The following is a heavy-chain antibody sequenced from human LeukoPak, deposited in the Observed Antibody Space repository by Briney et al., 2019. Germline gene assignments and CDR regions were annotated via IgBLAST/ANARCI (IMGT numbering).Heavy chain of an antibody. CDR3: AKDAPTYYDFWSVYFDAFDI. CDR1: GFTFSSYG. V-gene: IGHV3-30*02. J-gene: IGHJ3*02. D-gene: IGHD3-3*01. CDR2: IRYDGSNK. Sequence: PGGSLRLSCAASGFTFSSYGMHWVRQAPGKGLEWVAFIRYDGSNKYYADSVKGRFTISRDNSKNTLYLQMNSLRAEDTAVYYCAKDAPTYYDFWSVYFDAFDIWGQGTMVTVSS.